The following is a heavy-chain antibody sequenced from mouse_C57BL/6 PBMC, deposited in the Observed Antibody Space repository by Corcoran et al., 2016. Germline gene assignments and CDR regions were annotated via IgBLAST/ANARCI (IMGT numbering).Heavy chain of an antibody. CDR2: IDPETGGT. CDR1: GYTFTDYE. Sequence: QVQLQQSGAELVRPGASVTLSCKASGYTFTDYEMHWVKQTPVHGLEWIGAIDPETGGTAYNQKFKGKAILTADKSSSTAYMELRSLTSEDSAVYYCTRGRLLLRPMGYFDVWGTGTTVTVSS. CDR3: TRGRLLLRPMGYFDV. V-gene: IGHV1-15*01. D-gene: IGHD1-1*01. J-gene: IGHJ1*03.